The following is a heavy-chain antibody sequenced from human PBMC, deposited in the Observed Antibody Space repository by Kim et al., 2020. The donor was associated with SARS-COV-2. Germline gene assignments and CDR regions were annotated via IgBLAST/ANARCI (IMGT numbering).Heavy chain of an antibody. V-gene: IGHV1-69*04. CDR1: GGTFSSYA. J-gene: IGHJ5*02. Sequence: SVKVSCKASGGTFSSYAISWVRQAPGQGLEWMGRIIPILGIANYAQKFQGRVTITADKSTSTAYMELSSLRSEDTAVYYCARSVGRNGSYRPGWFDPWGQGTLVTVSS. CDR2: IIPILGIA. D-gene: IGHD1-26*01. CDR3: ARSVGRNGSYRPGWFDP.